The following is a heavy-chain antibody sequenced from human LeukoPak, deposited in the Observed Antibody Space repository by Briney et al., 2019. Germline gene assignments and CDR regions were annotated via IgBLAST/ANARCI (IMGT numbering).Heavy chain of an antibody. CDR3: ARAKVGALDY. CDR1: GFTFSSYW. V-gene: IGHV3-74*01. CDR2: INSDGSST. Sequence: GGSLGLSCAASGFTFSSYWMHWVGQAPGKGLWWVSRINSDGSSTSYADSVEGRFTISRDNAKNTLYLQMNSLRAEDTAVYYCARAKVGALDYWGQGTLVTVSS. J-gene: IGHJ4*02. D-gene: IGHD1-26*01.